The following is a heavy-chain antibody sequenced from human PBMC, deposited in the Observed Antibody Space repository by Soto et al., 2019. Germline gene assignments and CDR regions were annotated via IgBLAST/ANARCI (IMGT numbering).Heavy chain of an antibody. CDR3: ARDGRGPAGAEIDY. CDR2: ISSSANYR. D-gene: IGHD1-26*01. J-gene: IGHJ4*02. CDR1: GFTFSNYI. Sequence: GGSLRLSCAASGFTFSNYIMNWVRQAPGKGLEWVSSISSSANYRYYADSVKGRFTISRDNAKNSLYLQMNSLRVEDTAVYYCARDGRGPAGAEIDYWGQGTLVTVSS. V-gene: IGHV3-21*01.